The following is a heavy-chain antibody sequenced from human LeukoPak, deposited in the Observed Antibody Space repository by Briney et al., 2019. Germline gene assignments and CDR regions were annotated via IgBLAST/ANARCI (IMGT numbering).Heavy chain of an antibody. V-gene: IGHV4-59*01. Sequence: SETLSLTCTVSGGSISSYYWSWIRQPPGKGLEWIGYIYYSGSTNYNPSLKSRVTISVGTSKNQFSLKLSSVTAADTAVYYCARDPPGGIVVVPNWYFDLWGRGTLVTVSS. CDR3: ARDPPGGIVVVPNWYFDL. CDR2: IYYSGST. J-gene: IGHJ2*01. CDR1: GGSISSYY. D-gene: IGHD2-2*01.